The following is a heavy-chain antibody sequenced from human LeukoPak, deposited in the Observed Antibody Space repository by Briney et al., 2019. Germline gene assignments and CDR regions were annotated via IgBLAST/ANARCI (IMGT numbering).Heavy chain of an antibody. CDR3: ASLYSNY. CDR1: GGSISSSRYY. J-gene: IGHJ4*02. V-gene: IGHV4-39*01. D-gene: IGHD2-21*01. Sequence: SETLSLTCTVSGGSISSSRYYWGWIRQPPGKGLEWIGILYYSGSSYYNPSLKSRVTIFVDTSKNQFSLELSSVTAADTAVYYCASLYSNYWGQGTLVTVSS. CDR2: LYYSGSS.